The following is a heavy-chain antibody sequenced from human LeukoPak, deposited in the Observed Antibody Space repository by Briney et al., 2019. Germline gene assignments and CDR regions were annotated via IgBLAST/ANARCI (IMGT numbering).Heavy chain of an antibody. V-gene: IGHV3-53*01. CDR1: GFTVSSNY. J-gene: IGHJ4*02. Sequence: PGGSLRLSCAASGFTVSSNYMSWVRQAPGKGLEWVSVIYSGGSTYYADSVKGRFTISRDNSKNTLYLQMNSLRAEDTAVYYCASEPSGSPAGGRDYWGQGTLVTVSS. D-gene: IGHD1-26*01. CDR2: IYSGGST. CDR3: ASEPSGSPAGGRDY.